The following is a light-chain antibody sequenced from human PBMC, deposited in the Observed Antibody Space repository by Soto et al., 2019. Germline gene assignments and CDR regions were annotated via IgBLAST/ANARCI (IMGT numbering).Light chain of an antibody. J-gene: IGKJ5*01. CDR1: QSLLHGNGYNY. V-gene: IGKV2-30*02. Sequence: DIVMTQSPLSLSVTPGEPASISCRSNQSLLHGNGYNYLDWFQQRPGRSPRRLIYKVSNRDSGVPARFSGSGSGTDFALKISRVEAEDVGVYYCMQGTHWPITFGQGTRLEIK. CDR2: KVS. CDR3: MQGTHWPIT.